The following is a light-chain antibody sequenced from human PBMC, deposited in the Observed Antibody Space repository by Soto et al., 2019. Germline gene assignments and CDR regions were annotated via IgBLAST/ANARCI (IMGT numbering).Light chain of an antibody. V-gene: IGKV1D-12*01. J-gene: IGKJ5*01. Sequence: DIQMTQSPSSVSASVGDRVTITCRASQDIGSWFAWYQQKQGKVHKLLIYAASILQSGVPSRFSGSVSGTDLTINIHNLQPEDGATYYCQQAKSFPVSFGQGTRLEIK. CDR3: QQAKSFPVS. CDR2: AAS. CDR1: QDIGSW.